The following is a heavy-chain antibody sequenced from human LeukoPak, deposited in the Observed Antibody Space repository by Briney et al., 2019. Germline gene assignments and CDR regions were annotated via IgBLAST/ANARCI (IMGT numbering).Heavy chain of an antibody. CDR2: IGTSGDT. V-gene: IGHV3-13*04. CDR1: GFTFSSYD. CDR3: SRVGTSGWPNYFDS. J-gene: IGHJ4*02. D-gene: IGHD6-19*01. Sequence: GGSLRLSCAASGFTFSSYDMHWVRHVTGKGLEWVSVIGTSGDTYYADSVKGRFTISRENAKNSLYLQMNSLTAGDTAVYYCSRVGTSGWPNYFDSWGQGTLVTVSS.